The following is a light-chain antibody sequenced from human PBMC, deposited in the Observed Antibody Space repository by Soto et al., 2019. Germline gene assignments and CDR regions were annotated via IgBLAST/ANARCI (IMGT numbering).Light chain of an antibody. CDR3: QQYNTYST. CDR2: DAS. CDR1: QSISSW. Sequence: DIQMTQSPSTLSASVGDRVTITGRASQSISSWLAWYQQKPGKAPKVLIYDASSLESGVPSRFSGSGSGTEFTLTISSLQPDDFATYYCQQYNTYSTFGQGTKVDI. J-gene: IGKJ1*01. V-gene: IGKV1-5*01.